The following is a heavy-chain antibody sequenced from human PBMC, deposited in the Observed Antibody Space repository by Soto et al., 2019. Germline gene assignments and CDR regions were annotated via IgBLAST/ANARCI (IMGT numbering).Heavy chain of an antibody. D-gene: IGHD2-21*02. Sequence: QVQLVQSGAEEKKPGASVKVSCKASGYTFTSYAMHWVRQAPGQRLEWMGWINAGNGNTKYSQKCKGRVTITRDTSASPAYMELSSLRSEDTAVYYCARAWVVVTAPDYWGQGTLVTVSS. CDR2: INAGNGNT. CDR3: ARAWVVVTAPDY. V-gene: IGHV1-3*05. CDR1: GYTFTSYA. J-gene: IGHJ4*02.